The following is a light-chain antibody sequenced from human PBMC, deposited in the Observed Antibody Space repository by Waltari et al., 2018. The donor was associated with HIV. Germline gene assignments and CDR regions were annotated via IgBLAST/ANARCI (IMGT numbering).Light chain of an antibody. J-gene: IGLJ2*01. CDR2: GKN. CDR1: SLRSYY. Sequence: SELTQDPAVSVALGQTVRITCQGDSLRSYYANWYQQKPGQAPILVIHGKNNRPSGVPDRLSGTSSGNTSTLTITGAQVEDEADYYCISRDSSGKTYLVFGGGTKLTVL. V-gene: IGLV3-19*01. CDR3: ISRDSSGKTYLV.